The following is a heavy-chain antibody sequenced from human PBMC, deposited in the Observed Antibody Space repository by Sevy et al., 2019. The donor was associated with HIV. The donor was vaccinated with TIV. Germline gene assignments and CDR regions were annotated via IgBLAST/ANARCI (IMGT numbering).Heavy chain of an antibody. CDR1: GFTFDDYA. CDR3: TRGLATADTPEYYFDY. D-gene: IGHD5-12*01. CDR2: ITRNSYEAYGGTT. J-gene: IGHJ4*02. V-gene: IGHV3-49*03. Sequence: GGSLRLSCTTSGFTFDDYAMSWFRQAPGKGLEWVAFITRNSYEAYGGTTDYAASVKGRFIISRDDSKSVAYLQMNSLKTEDTAVYYRTRGLATADTPEYYFDYWGQGTLVTVSS.